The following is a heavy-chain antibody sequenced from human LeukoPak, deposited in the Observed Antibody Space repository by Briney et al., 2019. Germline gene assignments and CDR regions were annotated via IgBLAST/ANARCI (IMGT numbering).Heavy chain of an antibody. J-gene: IGHJ5*01. V-gene: IGHV4-59*01. D-gene: IGHD3-10*01. CDR2: IYYSGSA. CDR3: ARDGYGAGSYGWFDS. CDR1: GDSINGFY. Sequence: SETLSLKSSLSGDSINGFYRSWVRQPPGNRLEWIGNIYYSGSANYNRSLKSRSTISLDTSKNQFSLKLAGVPPADTALYYWARDGYGAGSYGWFDSWGQGTLVTVSS.